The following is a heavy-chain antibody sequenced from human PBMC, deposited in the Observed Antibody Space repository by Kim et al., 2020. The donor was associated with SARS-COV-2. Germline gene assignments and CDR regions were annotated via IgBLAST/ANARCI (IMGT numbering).Heavy chain of an antibody. CDR3: ATKGSMVRGVIKDYYYYGMDV. J-gene: IGHJ6*02. V-gene: IGHV5-51*01. CDR1: GYSFTSYW. D-gene: IGHD3-10*01. Sequence: GESLKISCKGSGYSFTSYWIGWVRQMPGKGLEWMGIIYPGDSDTRYSPSFQGQVTISADKSISTAYLQWSSLKASDTAMYYCATKGSMVRGVIKDYYYYGMDVWGQGTTVTVSS. CDR2: IYPGDSDT.